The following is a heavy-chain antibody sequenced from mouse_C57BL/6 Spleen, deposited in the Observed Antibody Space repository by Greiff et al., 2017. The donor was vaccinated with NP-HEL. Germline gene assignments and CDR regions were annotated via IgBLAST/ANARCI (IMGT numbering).Heavy chain of an antibody. J-gene: IGHJ4*01. Sequence: EVKLLESGGGLVQPGGSLKLSCAASGFAFSRYWMSWVRRAPGKGLEWIGEINPDSSTINYAPSLKDKFIISRDNAKNTLYLQMSKVRSEDTDLYYCARLYGRYDMDYWGQGTSVTVSS. D-gene: IGHD1-1*01. V-gene: IGHV4-1*01. CDR1: GFAFSRYW. CDR3: ARLYGRYDMDY. CDR2: INPDSSTI.